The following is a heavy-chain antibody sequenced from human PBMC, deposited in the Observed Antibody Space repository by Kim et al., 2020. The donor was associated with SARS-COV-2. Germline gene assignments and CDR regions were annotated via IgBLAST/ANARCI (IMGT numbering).Heavy chain of an antibody. CDR3: ARGRTLQWLVPLHFDY. J-gene: IGHJ4*02. CDR1: GGSFSGYY. CDR2: INHSGST. D-gene: IGHD6-19*01. V-gene: IGHV4-34*01. Sequence: SETLSLTCAVYGGSFSGYYWSWIRQPPGKGLEWIGEINHSGSTNYNPSLKSRVTISVDTSKNQFSLKLSSVTAADTAVYYCARGRTLQWLVPLHFDYWGQGTLVTVSS.